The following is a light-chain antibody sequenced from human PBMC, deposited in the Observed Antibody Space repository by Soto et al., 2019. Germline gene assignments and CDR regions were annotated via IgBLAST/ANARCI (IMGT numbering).Light chain of an antibody. Sequence: EIVMTQSPATLSVSPGERATLSCRASQSVSSNLAWYQQKPGQAPRLLIYGASTRATGIPARFSGSGSGTEFTLTISSLQSEDFTVYYCQQYNNWPTITFGQVTRLEIK. V-gene: IGKV3-15*01. J-gene: IGKJ5*01. CDR1: QSVSSN. CDR3: QQYNNWPTIT. CDR2: GAS.